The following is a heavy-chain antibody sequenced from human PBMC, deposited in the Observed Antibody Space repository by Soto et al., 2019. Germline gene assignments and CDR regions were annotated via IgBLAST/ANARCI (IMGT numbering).Heavy chain of an antibody. Sequence: GGSLRLSCEASGFSFSNYAMNWVRQAPGKGLEWVSGIDSSGGSTQYADSVKGRFTISRDNSKNTLYVQMNSLRAEDTAVYYCAKDHDFWSGYYTGSDYWGQGTLVTVSS. V-gene: IGHV3-23*01. J-gene: IGHJ4*02. CDR1: GFSFSNYA. CDR2: IDSSGGST. D-gene: IGHD3-3*01. CDR3: AKDHDFWSGYYTGSDY.